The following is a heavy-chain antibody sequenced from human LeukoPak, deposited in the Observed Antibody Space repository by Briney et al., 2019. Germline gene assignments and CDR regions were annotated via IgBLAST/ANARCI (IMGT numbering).Heavy chain of an antibody. D-gene: IGHD5-12*01. Sequence: PGESLKISCKGSGYTFIRFWIGWVRQMPGKGLEWMGIVYPGDSETRYSPSFQGQVTISVDKSISTAYLQWSSLKASDTAVYYCATGGIYGSNFDYWGQGTLVTVSS. CDR1: GYTFIRFW. V-gene: IGHV5-51*01. J-gene: IGHJ4*02. CDR2: VYPGDSET. CDR3: ATGGIYGSNFDY.